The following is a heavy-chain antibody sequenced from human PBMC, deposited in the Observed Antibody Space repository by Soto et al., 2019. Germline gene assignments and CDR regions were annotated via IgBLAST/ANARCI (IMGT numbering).Heavy chain of an antibody. CDR2: ISSTTNYI. V-gene: IGHV3-21*06. Sequence: GGSLRLSCAASGFTFTRYSINWVRQAPGKGLEWVSSISSTTNYIYYGDSMKGRFTISRDNAKNSLYLEMNSLRAEDTAVYYCARESEDLTSNFDYWGQGTLVTVSS. CDR3: ARESEDLTSNFDY. J-gene: IGHJ4*02. CDR1: GFTFTRYS.